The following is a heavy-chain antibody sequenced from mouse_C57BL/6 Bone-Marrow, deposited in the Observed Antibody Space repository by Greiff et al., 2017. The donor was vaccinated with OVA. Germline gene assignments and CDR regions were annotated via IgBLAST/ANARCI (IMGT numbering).Heavy chain of an antibody. CDR1: GYTFTSCT. J-gene: IGHJ2*01. V-gene: IGHV1-4*01. CDR2: IDPTNDYT. Sequence: VQLQQSGAELARPGASVKMSCKASGYTFTSCTIHWVKQRPGQGLEWIGYIDPTNDYTNYNQKFKGKATLTADKSSSTAYMQLSSLTSEDSAVYYCTRGYYFDYWGQGTTLTVSS. CDR3: TRGYYFDY.